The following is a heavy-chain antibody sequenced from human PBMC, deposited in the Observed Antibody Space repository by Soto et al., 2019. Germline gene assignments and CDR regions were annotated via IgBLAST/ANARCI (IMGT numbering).Heavy chain of an antibody. J-gene: IGHJ6*02. Sequence: RSLRLSCGASGFTCSTYGVHRVRQDPCQGMEWGAVISYDGSNKYYADSVKGRFTISRDNSKNTLYLQMNSLRAEDTAVYYCAKSDYYGSGSSRGNYYYYGMDVWGQGSTVTVSS. CDR2: ISYDGSNK. CDR3: AKSDYYGSGSSRGNYYYYGMDV. D-gene: IGHD3-10*01. CDR1: GFTCSTYG. V-gene: IGHV3-30*18.